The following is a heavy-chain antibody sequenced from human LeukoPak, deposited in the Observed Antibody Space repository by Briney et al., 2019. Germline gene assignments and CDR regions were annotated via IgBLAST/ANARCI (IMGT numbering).Heavy chain of an antibody. CDR3: ARDPRWLTPDCTSTSCYENYFDP. J-gene: IGHJ5*02. CDR2: IYRTGSA. D-gene: IGHD2-2*01. CDR1: GYSISSGYQ. Sequence: PSETLSLTCVVSGYSISSGYQWAWIRQPPGKGLEWIGSIYRTGSAHYNPSLKSRVTISVDTSNNQFSLKLASVTAADTAVYFCARDPRWLTPDCTSTSCYENYFDPWGQGTLVTVSS. V-gene: IGHV4-38-2*02.